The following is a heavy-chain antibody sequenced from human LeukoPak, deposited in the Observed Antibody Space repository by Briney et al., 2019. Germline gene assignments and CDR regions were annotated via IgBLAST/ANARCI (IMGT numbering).Heavy chain of an antibody. Sequence: EPGGSLRLSCVASGFTFSTSSMNWVRQAPGKGLEWVAVISYDGSNKYYADSVKGRFTISRDNSKNTLYLQMNSLRAEDTAVYYCAKPYGGNSRPDYFDYWGQGTLVTVSS. V-gene: IGHV3-30*18. CDR2: ISYDGSNK. CDR3: AKPYGGNSRPDYFDY. D-gene: IGHD2-21*02. J-gene: IGHJ4*02. CDR1: GFTFSTSS.